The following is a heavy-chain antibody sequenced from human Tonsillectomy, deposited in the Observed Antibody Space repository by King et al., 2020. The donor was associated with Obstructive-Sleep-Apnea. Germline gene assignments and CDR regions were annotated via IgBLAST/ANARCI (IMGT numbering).Heavy chain of an antibody. V-gene: IGHV3-30*02. D-gene: IGHD2-2*01. CDR1: GFIFSSYG. Sequence: QVQLVESGGGVVQPGRSLRLSCAASASGFIFSSYGMHWVRQAPGKGLEWVAFIRYDGSNIYYADSVKGRFTISRDNSKNTLYLQMNSLRAEDTAVYYCAKDLYCSSISCPSYPDYYYYVMDVWGQGTTVTVSS. J-gene: IGHJ6*02. CDR3: AKDLYCSSISCPSYPDYYYYVMDV. CDR2: IRYDGSNI.